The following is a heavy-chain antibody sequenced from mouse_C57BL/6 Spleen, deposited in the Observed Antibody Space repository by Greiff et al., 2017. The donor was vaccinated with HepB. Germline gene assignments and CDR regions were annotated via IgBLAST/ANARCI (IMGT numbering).Heavy chain of an antibody. CDR2: IDPETGGT. CDR1: GYTFTDYE. J-gene: IGHJ3*01. D-gene: IGHD1-1*01. Sequence: QVQLQQPGAELVKPGASVTLSCKASGYTFTDYEMHWVKQTPVHGLEWIGAIDPETGGTAYNQKFKGKAILTADKSSSTAYMELRSLTSEDSAVYYCTYYYGSSVEGFAYWGQGTLVTVSA. V-gene: IGHV1-15*01. CDR3: TYYYGSSVEGFAY.